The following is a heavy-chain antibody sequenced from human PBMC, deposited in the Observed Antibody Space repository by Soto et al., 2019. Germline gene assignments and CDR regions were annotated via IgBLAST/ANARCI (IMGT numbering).Heavy chain of an antibody. J-gene: IGHJ6*03. CDR2: INSDGSST. CDR1: GFTFSSYW. CDR3: AREATVGYYYYYMDV. D-gene: IGHD4-17*01. Sequence: EVQLVESGGGLVQPGGSLRLSCAASGFTFSSYWMHWVRQAPGKGLVWVSRINSDGSSTSYADSVKGRFTISRDNAKNTLYLQMHSLRAEDTAVYYCAREATVGYYYYYMDVWGKGTTVTVSS. V-gene: IGHV3-74*01.